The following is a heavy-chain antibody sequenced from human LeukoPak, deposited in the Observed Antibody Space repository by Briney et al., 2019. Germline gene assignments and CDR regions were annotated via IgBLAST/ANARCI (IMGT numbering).Heavy chain of an antibody. CDR3: TRDSSGYSGGFFDY. J-gene: IGHJ4*02. Sequence: GGSLRPSCTASGFTFGDYAMSWVRQAPGKGLEWVGFIRSKAYGGTTEYAASVKGRFTISRDDSKSIAYPQMNSLKTEDTAVYYCTRDSSGYSGGFFDYWGQGTLVTVSS. CDR1: GFTFGDYA. D-gene: IGHD3-22*01. V-gene: IGHV3-49*04. CDR2: IRSKAYGGTT.